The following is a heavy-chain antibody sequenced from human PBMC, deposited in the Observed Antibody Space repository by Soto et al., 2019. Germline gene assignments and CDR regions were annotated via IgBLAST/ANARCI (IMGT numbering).Heavy chain of an antibody. CDR3: VRGPYYGLYYFDS. CDR1: GFTIGSSG. Sequence: QVLLVESGGGVVQPGTSLRLACAASGFTIGSSGMHWVRQAPGKGLEWVAGLWYDGDDKYYGDSVKGRLTISRDNSRNTLYLQMNSLRAEDTAVYYCVRGPYYGLYYFDSWGQGTLVTVSS. D-gene: IGHD3-10*01. J-gene: IGHJ4*02. CDR2: LWYDGDDK. V-gene: IGHV3-33*01.